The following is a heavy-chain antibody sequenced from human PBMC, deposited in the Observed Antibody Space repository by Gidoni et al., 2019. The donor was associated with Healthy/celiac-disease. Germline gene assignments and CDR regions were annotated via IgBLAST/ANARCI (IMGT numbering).Heavy chain of an antibody. Sequence: QVQLQQWGAGLLKPSETLSLTCAVYGGSFSGYYWSWIRQPPGKGLEWIGEINHSGSTNYNPSLKSRVTISVDTSKNQFSLKLSSVTAADTAVYYCARRAMVRGVFLGYWGQGTLVTVSS. CDR1: GGSFSGYY. J-gene: IGHJ4*02. D-gene: IGHD3-10*01. CDR2: INHSGST. V-gene: IGHV4-34*01. CDR3: ARRAMVRGVFLGY.